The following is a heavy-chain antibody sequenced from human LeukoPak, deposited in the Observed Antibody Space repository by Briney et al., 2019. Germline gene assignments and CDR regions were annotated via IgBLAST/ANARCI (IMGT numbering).Heavy chain of an antibody. D-gene: IGHD3-10*01. Sequence: GASVKVSCKASGYTFTTYYMHWVRQAPGQGLVWMGTINPSGGSTSYAQNFQGRLTMTRDTSTSTVYMELSSLRSEDTAVYYCARDLSYYGSGSPSYFDCWGQGTLVTVSS. CDR2: INPSGGST. CDR1: GYTFTTYY. J-gene: IGHJ4*02. CDR3: ARDLSYYGSGSPSYFDC. V-gene: IGHV1-46*01.